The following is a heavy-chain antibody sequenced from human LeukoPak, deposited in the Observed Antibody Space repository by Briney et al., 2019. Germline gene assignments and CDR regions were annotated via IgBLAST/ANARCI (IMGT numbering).Heavy chain of an antibody. CDR2: ISGSGGST. CDR1: GFTFDDYA. CDR3: AKDRAGDYYDSSGPFDY. D-gene: IGHD3-22*01. Sequence: GGSLRLSCAASGFTFDDYAMHWVRQAPGKGLEWVSGISGSGGSTYYADSVKGRFTISRDNSKNTLYLQMNSLRAEDTAVYYCAKDRAGDYYDSSGPFDYWGQGTLVTVSS. J-gene: IGHJ4*02. V-gene: IGHV3-23*01.